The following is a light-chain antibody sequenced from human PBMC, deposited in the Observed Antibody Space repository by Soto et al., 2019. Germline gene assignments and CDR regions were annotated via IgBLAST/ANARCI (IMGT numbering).Light chain of an antibody. CDR1: ETVSTN. J-gene: IGKJ5*01. Sequence: EIVLTQSPATLSASLGERATLSCRATETVSTNLAWFQRKAGQPPRLLIYGSSTRATGVPDRFSGSGSGTEFALIISSLQSEDVAVYYCQQYSNWPPAITFGQGTRLEIK. CDR2: GSS. CDR3: QQYSNWPPAIT. V-gene: IGKV3-15*01.